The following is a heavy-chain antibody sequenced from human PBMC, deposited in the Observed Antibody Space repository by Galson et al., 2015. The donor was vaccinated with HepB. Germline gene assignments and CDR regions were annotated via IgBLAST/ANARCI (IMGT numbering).Heavy chain of an antibody. CDR1: GYTFTSYY. V-gene: IGHV1-46*01. CDR2: INPSGGTT. Sequence: SVKVSCKASGYTFTSYYIHWVRQAPGQGLEWMGIINPSGGTTNYAQKFQGRVTMTRDTSTSTVSMELSSLRSEDTAVYYCARDRTGTTTPFDYWGQGTLVTVSS. CDR3: ARDRTGTTTPFDY. J-gene: IGHJ4*02. D-gene: IGHD1-26*01.